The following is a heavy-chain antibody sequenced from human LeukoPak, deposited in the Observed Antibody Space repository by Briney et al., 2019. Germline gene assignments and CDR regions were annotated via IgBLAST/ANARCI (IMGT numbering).Heavy chain of an antibody. Sequence: ASVKVSCKASGYTFTGYYMHWVRQAPGQGLEWMGWINPNTGATNYAQKFQGRVTITTDTSISTDYMELSRLRSDDTAVYYCVTLLSNAAFDYWGQGTLVTVSS. D-gene: IGHD6-25*01. V-gene: IGHV1-2*02. J-gene: IGHJ4*02. CDR3: VTLLSNAAFDY. CDR1: GYTFTGYY. CDR2: INPNTGAT.